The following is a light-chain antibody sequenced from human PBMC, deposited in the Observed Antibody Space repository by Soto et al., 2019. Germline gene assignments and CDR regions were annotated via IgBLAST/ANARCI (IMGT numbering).Light chain of an antibody. Sequence: QSALTQPRSVSGSPGQSVTISCTGTSSDVGGYNYVSWYQQHPGKAPKVMIYDVSERPSGVPDRFSGSKSVNTASLTISGLQXEXEADYYCCSYAGSPRYVLGAGTK. J-gene: IGLJ1*01. CDR2: DVS. CDR1: SSDVGGYNY. CDR3: CSYAGSPRYV. V-gene: IGLV2-11*01.